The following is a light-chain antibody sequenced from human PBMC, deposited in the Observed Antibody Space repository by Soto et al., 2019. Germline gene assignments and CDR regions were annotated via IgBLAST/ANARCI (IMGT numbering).Light chain of an antibody. CDR1: QSVSGY. CDR3: QQRSNWPYLT. V-gene: IGKV3-11*01. CDR2: DAS. J-gene: IGKJ4*01. Sequence: EIVLTQSPDTLSLSPGERATLSCRASQSVSGYLGWYQQTPGQAPRLLIYDASNRAYGVPARFRGSGSGTNFTLTIASLEPDDFAVYYCQQRSNWPYLTCGGGTRV.